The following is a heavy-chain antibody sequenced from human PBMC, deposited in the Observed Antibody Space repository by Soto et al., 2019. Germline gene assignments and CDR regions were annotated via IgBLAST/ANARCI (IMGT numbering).Heavy chain of an antibody. V-gene: IGHV2-5*02. CDR2: IYWDDDK. CDR1: GFSLSTSGVG. Sequence: QITLKESGPTLVKPTQTLTLTCTFSGFSLSTSGVGVGWIRQPPGKALEWLALIYWDDDKRYSPSLKSRLTITKYTSKNQVVLIMTNMDPVDTATYYCAHIAPAHDAFDIWGQGTMVTVSS. J-gene: IGHJ3*02. CDR3: AHIAPAHDAFDI.